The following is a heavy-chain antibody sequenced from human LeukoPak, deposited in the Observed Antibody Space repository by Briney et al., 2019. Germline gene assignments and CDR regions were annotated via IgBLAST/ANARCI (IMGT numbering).Heavy chain of an antibody. CDR3: ASIWFGELLGTHYYYYYMDV. D-gene: IGHD3-10*01. CDR1: GGSISSNSYY. Sequence: SETLSLTCTVSGGSISSNSYYWGWIRQPPGKGLEWIGSLSYSGSTYYNPSLKSRVTISVDTSKNQFSLKLNSVTAADTAAYYCASIWFGELLGTHYYYYYMDVWGKGTTVSV. J-gene: IGHJ6*03. CDR2: LSYSGST. V-gene: IGHV4-39*01.